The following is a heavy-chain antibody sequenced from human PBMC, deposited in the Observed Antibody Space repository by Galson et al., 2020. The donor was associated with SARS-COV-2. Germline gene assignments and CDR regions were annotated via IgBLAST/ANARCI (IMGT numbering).Heavy chain of an antibody. CDR2: IYHSGHS. CDR3: ARYGDYIGYFDY. CDR1: GSSISSGYY. Sequence: SETLSLTCTVSGSSISSGYYWGWIRQPPGKGLEWIATIYHSGHSYYNPSLKSRVTISVDTSKSQFSLKLTSATAADTAFYYCARYGDYIGYFDYWGQGTLVTVSS. J-gene: IGHJ4*02. V-gene: IGHV4-38-2*02. D-gene: IGHD4-17*01.